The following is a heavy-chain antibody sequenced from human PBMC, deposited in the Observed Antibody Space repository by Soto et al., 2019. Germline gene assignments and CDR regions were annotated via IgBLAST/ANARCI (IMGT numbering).Heavy chain of an antibody. CDR1: GFTFSSYD. Sequence: GGSLRLSCAASGFTFSSYDMNWVRQAPGKGLEWVSYISGSSSTIYYADSVKGRFTISRDNAKNSLYLQMNGMRVEDTAVYYCARIPTLENWNDWAAFDIWGQGTMVTVSS. CDR2: ISGSSSTI. J-gene: IGHJ3*02. D-gene: IGHD1-1*01. CDR3: ARIPTLENWNDWAAFDI. V-gene: IGHV3-48*01.